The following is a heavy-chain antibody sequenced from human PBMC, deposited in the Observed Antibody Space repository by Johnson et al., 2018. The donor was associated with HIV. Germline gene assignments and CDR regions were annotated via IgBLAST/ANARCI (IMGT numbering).Heavy chain of an antibody. V-gene: IGHV3-11*05. D-gene: IGHD4-17*01. J-gene: IGHJ3*02. CDR2: ISGSGDDT. CDR3: ARDWDDYGDLGAFDI. Sequence: VQLVESGGGLVQPGGSLRLSCAASGFTFSDYYMSWIRQAPGKGLEWVSTISGSGDDTYYADSVKGRFTISRDNSKNSLYLQMNSLTAEDTALYYCARDWDDYGDLGAFDIWGQGTMVTVSS. CDR1: GFTFSDYY.